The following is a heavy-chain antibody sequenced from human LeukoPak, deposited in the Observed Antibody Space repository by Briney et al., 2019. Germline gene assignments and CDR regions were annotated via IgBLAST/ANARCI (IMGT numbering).Heavy chain of an antibody. CDR3: ARELTVRDNWFDP. Sequence: ASVKVSCEASGGTFSSYAISWVRQAPGQGLEWMGRIIPILGIANYAQKFQGRVTITADKSTSTAYMELSSLRSEDTAVYYCARELTVRDNWFDPWGQGTLVTVSS. D-gene: IGHD4-17*01. CDR1: GGTFSSYA. CDR2: IIPILGIA. J-gene: IGHJ5*02. V-gene: IGHV1-69*04.